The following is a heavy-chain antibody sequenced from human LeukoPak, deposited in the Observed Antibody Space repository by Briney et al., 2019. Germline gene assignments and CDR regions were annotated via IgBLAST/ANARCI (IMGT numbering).Heavy chain of an antibody. D-gene: IGHD6-13*01. CDR3: ARGMAAFYYYGMDV. CDR2: ISAYNGNT. Sequence: ASVKVSCKASGYTFTSYGISWVRQAPGQGLEWMGWISAYNGNTNYAQKLQGRVTMTTDTSTSTAYMELRSLRSDDTAVYYRARGMAAFYYYGMDVWGQGTTVTVSS. V-gene: IGHV1-18*01. J-gene: IGHJ6*02. CDR1: GYTFTSYG.